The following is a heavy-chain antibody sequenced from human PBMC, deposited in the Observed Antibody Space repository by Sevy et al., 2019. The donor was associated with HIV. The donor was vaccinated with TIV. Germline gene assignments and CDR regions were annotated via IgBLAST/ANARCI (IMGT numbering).Heavy chain of an antibody. Sequence: GGSLRLSCAASGFTFSSYAMHWVRQAPGKGLEWVAVISYDGSNKYYADSVKGRFTISRDKSKNTQYLQMNSLSTEDTAVYYCVRPTDSSGYTDDYNYGIDVWGQGTTVTVSS. J-gene: IGHJ6*02. CDR2: ISYDGSNK. D-gene: IGHD3-22*01. CDR3: VRPTDSSGYTDDYNYGIDV. CDR1: GFTFSSYA. V-gene: IGHV3-30-3*01.